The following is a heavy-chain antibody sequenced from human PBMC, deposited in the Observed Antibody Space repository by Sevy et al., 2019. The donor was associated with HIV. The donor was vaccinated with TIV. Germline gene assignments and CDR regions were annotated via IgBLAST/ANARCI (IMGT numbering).Heavy chain of an antibody. CDR2: ISYDGGNK. J-gene: IGHJ4*02. CDR3: ARDSGYCGGDCYGPGGY. CDR1: GFTFSTYA. V-gene: IGHV3-30-3*01. Sequence: GGSLRLSCAASGFTFSTYAMHWVRQAPGNGLEWVAVISYDGGNKKYLDSVKGRCTISRDDSKNTLYLQLNSLRAEDTAVYYCARDSGYCGGDCYGPGGYWGQGTLVTVSS. D-gene: IGHD2-21*02.